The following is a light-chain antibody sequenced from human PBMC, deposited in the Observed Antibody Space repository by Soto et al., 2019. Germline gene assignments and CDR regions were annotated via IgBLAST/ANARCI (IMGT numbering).Light chain of an antibody. V-gene: IGLV1-44*01. J-gene: IGLJ2*01. Sequence: QPVLTQPPSASGTPGQRVTNSCSGSSSNIGSNTVNWYQQLPGTAPKLLIYSNNQRPSGVPDRFSGSKSGTSASLAISGLQSEDEADYYCAAWDDSLNGHVVFGGGTKLTVL. CDR2: SNN. CDR3: AAWDDSLNGHVV. CDR1: SSNIGSNT.